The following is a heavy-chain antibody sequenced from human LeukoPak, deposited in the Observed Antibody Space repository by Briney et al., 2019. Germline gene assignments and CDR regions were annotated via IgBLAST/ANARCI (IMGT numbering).Heavy chain of an antibody. Sequence: SETLSLTCAVSGDSIASSLYYWAWIRQPPGKGLEWIGSVYYSGSTYYNPSLRSRVTISTDTSKNQFSFHLNSVTAADTAIYYCARHTSSSWGYWGQGTLVTVSS. J-gene: IGHJ4*02. CDR3: ARHTSSSWGY. D-gene: IGHD6-13*01. V-gene: IGHV4-39*07. CDR2: VYYSGST. CDR1: GDSIASSLYY.